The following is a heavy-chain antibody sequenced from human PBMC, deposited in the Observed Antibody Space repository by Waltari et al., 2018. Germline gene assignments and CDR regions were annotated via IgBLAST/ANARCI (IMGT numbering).Heavy chain of an antibody. CDR2: IYSGGSRVNT. CDR1: GFTVSSNY. V-gene: IGHV3-53*02. D-gene: IGHD3-22*01. Sequence: EVQLVETGGGLIQPGGSLRLSCAASGFTVSSNYMTWVRQAPGKGLEWVSVIYSGGSRVNTYNEDSVKGRFHISRDNSKNTLYLQMNGLRAEDTAMYYCATDYDGNAYVAFDIWGQGTMVTVSS. J-gene: IGHJ3*02. CDR3: ATDYDGNAYVAFDI.